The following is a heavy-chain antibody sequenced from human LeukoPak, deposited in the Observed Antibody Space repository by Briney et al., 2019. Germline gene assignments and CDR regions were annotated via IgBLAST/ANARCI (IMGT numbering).Heavy chain of an antibody. Sequence: GESLKISCKGSGYSFTNYWIGWVRQMPGKGLEWMGIIYPGGSDTRYSPSFQGQVTISADKSITTAYLQWSSLKASDTAMYYCARHWPDTAYYYGMDVWGQGTTVTVSS. CDR1: GYSFTNYW. CDR3: ARHWPDTAYYYGMDV. CDR2: IYPGGSDT. V-gene: IGHV5-51*01. J-gene: IGHJ6*02. D-gene: IGHD3-10*01.